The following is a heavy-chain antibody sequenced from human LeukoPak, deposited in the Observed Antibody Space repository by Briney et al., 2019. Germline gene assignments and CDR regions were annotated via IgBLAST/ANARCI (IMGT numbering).Heavy chain of an antibody. Sequence: AGGSLRLSCAASGFTFSSYWMHWVRHAPGKGLVWVSRINSDGSSTSYADSVKGRFTISRDNAKNTLYLQMNSLRAEDTAVYYCARGVHNWNYYDSSGYYGDWFDPWGQGTLVTVSS. D-gene: IGHD3-22*01. V-gene: IGHV3-74*01. CDR3: ARGVHNWNYYDSSGYYGDWFDP. CDR1: GFTFSSYW. J-gene: IGHJ5*02. CDR2: INSDGSST.